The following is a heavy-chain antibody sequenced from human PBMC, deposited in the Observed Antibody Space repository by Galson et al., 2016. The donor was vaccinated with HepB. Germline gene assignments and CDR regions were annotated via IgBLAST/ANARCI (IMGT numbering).Heavy chain of an antibody. CDR1: GFKFDDYG. J-gene: IGHJ4*02. CDR3: ARATPYYDILTGYYNYYFDY. V-gene: IGHV3-20*04. D-gene: IGHD3-9*01. Sequence: SLRLSCAASGFKFDDYGMSWVRQAPGKGLEWVSGINWNGGSTGYVDSVKGRFTISRDNAKNSPYLQMNSLRAEDTALYYCARATPYYDILTGYYNYYFDYWGQGTLVTVSS. CDR2: INWNGGST.